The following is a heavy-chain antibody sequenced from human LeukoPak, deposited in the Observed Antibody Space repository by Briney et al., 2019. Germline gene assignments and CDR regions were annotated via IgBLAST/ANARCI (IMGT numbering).Heavy chain of an antibody. CDR1: GFTFSSYE. D-gene: IGHD2-15*01. CDR2: ISSSGSTI. V-gene: IGHV3-48*03. Sequence: HAGGSLRLSCAASGFTFSSYEMNWVRQAPGKGLEWVSYISSSGSTIYYADSVKGRFTISRDNARNSLYLQMNTLRAEDTAVYSCARGADGVSSNSRGWFDPWGQGTLVTVSS. J-gene: IGHJ5*02. CDR3: ARGADGVSSNSRGWFDP.